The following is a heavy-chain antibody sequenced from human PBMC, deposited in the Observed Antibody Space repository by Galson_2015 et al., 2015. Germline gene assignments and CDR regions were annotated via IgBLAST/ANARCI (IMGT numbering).Heavy chain of an antibody. V-gene: IGHV1-69*01. CDR2: IIPITGTG. CDR1: GGRISHLD. Sequence: QSGAEVKEPGSSVKVSCKISGGRISHLDINWVRQAPGQGLEWMGGIIPITGTGNSAQKLQGRVTITADESTNSIYMELSSLRSEDTAMYYCAKNIMGSQQWLVRLGAIWGQGTMVTVTS. CDR3: AKNIMGSQQWLVRLGAI. D-gene: IGHD6-19*01. J-gene: IGHJ3*02.